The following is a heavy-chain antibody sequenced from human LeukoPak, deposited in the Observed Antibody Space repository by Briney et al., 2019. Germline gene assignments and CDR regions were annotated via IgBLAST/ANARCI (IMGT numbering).Heavy chain of an antibody. CDR1: GGSFSGYY. D-gene: IGHD3-3*02. V-gene: IGHV4-34*01. Sequence: SETLSLTCAVYGGSFSGYYWSWIRQPPGKGLEWIGEINHSGSTNYNPSLKSRVTISVDTSKNQFSLKLSSVTAADTAVYYCARGNGVHFWSGYYYFDYWGQGTLVTVSS. J-gene: IGHJ4*02. CDR3: ARGNGVHFWSGYYYFDY. CDR2: INHSGST.